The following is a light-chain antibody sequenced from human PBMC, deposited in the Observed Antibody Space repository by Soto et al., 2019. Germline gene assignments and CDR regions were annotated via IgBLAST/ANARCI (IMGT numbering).Light chain of an antibody. CDR1: QTIGTF. V-gene: IGKV1-39*01. CDR2: SAS. Sequence: DIQVTQSPSSLSASVGDRVTITCRASQTIGTFLNWYQQKPGKAPNILISSASTLQSGVPSRFIGSGSGTDFALTISSLQSEDLATYYCQLSYLTWTLGQGTKVDIK. CDR3: QLSYLTWT. J-gene: IGKJ1*01.